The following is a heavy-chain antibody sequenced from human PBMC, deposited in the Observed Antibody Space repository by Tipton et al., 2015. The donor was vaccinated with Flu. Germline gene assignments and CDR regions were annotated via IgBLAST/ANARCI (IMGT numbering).Heavy chain of an antibody. J-gene: IGHJ4*01. V-gene: IGHV3-7*03. Sequence: SLRLSCAASGFTFSNYWMSWIRQAPRKGLEWVAHISQDGSEKYYVDSVKGRFTISRDNAKNSVYLKMNSLRAEDTAVYYCARVLYDSSSIPDLWGQGTLVIVSS. D-gene: IGHD6-6*01. CDR3: ARVLYDSSSIPDL. CDR1: GFTFSNYW. CDR2: ISQDGSEK.